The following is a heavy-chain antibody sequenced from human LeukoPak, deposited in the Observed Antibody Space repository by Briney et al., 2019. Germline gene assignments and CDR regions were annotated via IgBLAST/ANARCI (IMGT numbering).Heavy chain of an antibody. CDR1: GGTFVSYG. D-gene: IGHD3-22*01. Sequence: ASXKVSCKASGGTFVSYGISWLGQAPGKGREWMGGITHMFGAAKYAQKFQERVAITTDVSTSTAYMELSRLRSEDTAVYYCAREITVIRGSRYAFNIWGQGTMVTVSS. V-gene: IGHV1-69*05. J-gene: IGHJ3*02. CDR2: ITHMFGAA. CDR3: AREITVIRGSRYAFNI.